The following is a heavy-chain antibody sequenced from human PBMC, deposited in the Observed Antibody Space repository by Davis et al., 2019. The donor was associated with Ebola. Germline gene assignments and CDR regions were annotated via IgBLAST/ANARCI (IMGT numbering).Heavy chain of an antibody. Sequence: GESLKISCGASGFTFSTYAMSWVRQAPGKGLEWVSAIGGSRPTTYYTDSVKGRFSISRDNSKNTLYLQMNSLRAGDTAVYYCAKVGGDPRYYGASLPLEAFDVWGQGTVATVSS. V-gene: IGHV3-23*01. CDR3: AKVGGDPRYYGASLPLEAFDV. CDR1: GFTFSTYA. D-gene: IGHD4/OR15-4a*01. CDR2: IGGSRPTT. J-gene: IGHJ3*01.